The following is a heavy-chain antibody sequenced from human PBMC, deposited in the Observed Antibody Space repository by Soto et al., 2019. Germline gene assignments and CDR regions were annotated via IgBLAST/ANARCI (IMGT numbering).Heavy chain of an antibody. CDR1: GYTFTSYY. J-gene: IGHJ3*02. V-gene: IGHV1-18*04. D-gene: IGHD1-26*01. CDR3: ARVLVGATLGLPLDI. Sequence: ASVKVSCKASGYTFTSYYMHWVRQAPGQGLEWMGWSSTSSGDTKSAQSLQGRVTLSTDTSTSTAYMELRGLGSDDTAVYYCARVLVGATLGLPLDIWGQGTMVTVSS. CDR2: SSTSSGDT.